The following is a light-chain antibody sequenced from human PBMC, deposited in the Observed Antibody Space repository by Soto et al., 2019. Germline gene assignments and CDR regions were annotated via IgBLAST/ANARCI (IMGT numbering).Light chain of an antibody. CDR1: SSNIGSNT. CDR2: SNT. J-gene: IGLJ1*01. V-gene: IGLV1-44*01. CDR3: AAWDDSLNGYV. Sequence: QSVLTQPPSASGTPVQRVTISCSGGSSNIGSNTVNWYQQLPGTAPKLLIYSNTQRPSGVPARFSGSKSGTSASLAISGLPSDDDADYYCAAWDDSLNGYVFGTGTQVTVL.